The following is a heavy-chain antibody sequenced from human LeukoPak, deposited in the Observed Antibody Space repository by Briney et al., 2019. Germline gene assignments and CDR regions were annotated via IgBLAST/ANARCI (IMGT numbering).Heavy chain of an antibody. CDR1: GGTFSSYA. CDR2: IIPIFGTA. V-gene: IGHV1-69*01. CDR3: ARLRLNYYDSSGYLDY. D-gene: IGHD3-22*01. J-gene: IGHJ4*02. Sequence: ASVTVSCKASGGTFSSYAISWVRQAPGQGLEWMGGIIPIFGTANYAQKFQGRVTITADESTSTAYMELSSLRSEDTAVYYCARLRLNYYDSSGYLDYWGQGTLVTVSS.